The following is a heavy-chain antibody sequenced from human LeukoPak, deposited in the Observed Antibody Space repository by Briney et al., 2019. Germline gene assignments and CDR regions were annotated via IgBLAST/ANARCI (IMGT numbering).Heavy chain of an antibody. J-gene: IGHJ4*02. CDR1: GYTFTSYG. V-gene: IGHV1-18*01. D-gene: IGHD3-3*01. CDR3: ARDLATYYDFWSGYYGFDY. Sequence: RWASVTVSCKASGYTFTSYGISWVRQAPGQGLEWMGWISAYNGNTNYAQKLQGRVTMTTDTSTSTAYMELRSLRSDDTAVYYCARDLATYYDFWSGYYGFDYWGQGTLVTVSS. CDR2: ISAYNGNT.